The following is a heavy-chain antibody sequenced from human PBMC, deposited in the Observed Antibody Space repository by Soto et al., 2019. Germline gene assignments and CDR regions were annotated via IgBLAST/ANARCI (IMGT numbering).Heavy chain of an antibody. J-gene: IGHJ4*02. CDR3: ARVGNYYDVRGYYMLDFDY. CDR1: GGSINSHY. CDR2: IYYSGTT. V-gene: IGHV4-59*11. D-gene: IGHD3-22*01. Sequence: QVQLQESGPGLVKPSETLSLTCTVSGGSINSHYWSWIRQSPGKGLEWIGYIYYSGTTNFNPSRKSRVTISVDTSKNQFSLRLGSVAAADTAVYYCARVGNYYDVRGYYMLDFDYWGQGTLVTVSS.